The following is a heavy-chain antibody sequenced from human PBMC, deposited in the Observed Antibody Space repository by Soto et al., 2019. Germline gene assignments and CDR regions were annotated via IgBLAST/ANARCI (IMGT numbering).Heavy chain of an antibody. Sequence: QVHLQESGPRLVKPSQTLSLTCTVSGGSISSGGYYWSWIRQHPGKGLEWIGSIYYSGSTYNNPYLKSRVTMSIDRSKNHFSLAVTSVTAADTAVYYCARCLDLGLVPAPMNNYYGMDVWGQGTTVTVSS. CDR3: ARCLDLGLVPAPMNNYYGMDV. CDR1: GGSISSGGYY. V-gene: IGHV4-31*03. D-gene: IGHD2-2*03. J-gene: IGHJ6*02. CDR2: IYYSGST.